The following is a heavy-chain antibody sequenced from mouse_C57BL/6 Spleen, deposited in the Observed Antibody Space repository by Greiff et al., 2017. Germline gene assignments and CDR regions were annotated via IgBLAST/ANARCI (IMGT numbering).Heavy chain of an antibody. CDR2: ISDGGSYT. CDR3: AGTGAWFAY. J-gene: IGHJ3*01. V-gene: IGHV5-4*03. Sequence: EVMLVESGGGLVKPGGSLKLSCAASGFTFSSYAMSWVRQTPEKRLEWVATISDGGSYTYYPDNVKGRFTISRDNAKNNLYLQMSHLKSEDTAMYYCAGTGAWFAYWGQGTLVTVSA. CDR1: GFTFSSYA.